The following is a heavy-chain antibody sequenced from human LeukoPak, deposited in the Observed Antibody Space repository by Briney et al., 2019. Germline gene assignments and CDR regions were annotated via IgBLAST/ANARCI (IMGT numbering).Heavy chain of an antibody. CDR2: ISGSGGST. Sequence: GGSLRLSYAASGFTFSSYWMSWVRQAPGKGLEWVSAISGSGGSTYYADSVKGRFTISRDNSKNTLYLQMNSLRAEDTAVYYCAKHYYESSGPGAFDIWGQGTMVTVSS. V-gene: IGHV3-23*01. J-gene: IGHJ3*02. CDR1: GFTFSSYW. CDR3: AKHYYESSGPGAFDI. D-gene: IGHD3-22*01.